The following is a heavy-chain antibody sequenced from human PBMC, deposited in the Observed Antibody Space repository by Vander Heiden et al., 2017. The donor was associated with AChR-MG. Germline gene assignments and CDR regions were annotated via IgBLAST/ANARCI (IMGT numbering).Heavy chain of an antibody. CDR2: IIPIFGTA. V-gene: IGHV1-69*01. CDR1: GGTFSSYA. D-gene: IGHD4-17*01. J-gene: IGHJ6*02. CDR3: ARDSADDYGGNKLNYYYGMDV. Sequence: QVQLVQSGAEVKKPGSSVKVSCKASGGTFSSYAISWVRQAPGQGLEWMGGIIPIFGTANYAQKFQGRVTITADESTSTAYMELSSLRSEDTAVYYCARDSADDYGGNKLNYYYGMDVWGQGTTVTVSS.